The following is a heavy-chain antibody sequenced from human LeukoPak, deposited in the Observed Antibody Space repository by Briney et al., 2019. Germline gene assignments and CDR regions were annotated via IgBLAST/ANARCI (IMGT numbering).Heavy chain of an antibody. Sequence: GGSLRPSWAASGFTFSIFGVHGVCPAPGRRLGWGAVIWNDGSNKYYAASVKGRFTISRDNSNNTLYLQMNSLRAEDTAVYYCARVPPLAAYYYYGIDVWGQGTTVTVSS. D-gene: IGHD3-16*01. CDR3: ARVPPLAAYYYYGIDV. CDR2: IWNDGSNK. V-gene: IGHV3-33*01. CDR1: GFTFSIFG. J-gene: IGHJ6*02.